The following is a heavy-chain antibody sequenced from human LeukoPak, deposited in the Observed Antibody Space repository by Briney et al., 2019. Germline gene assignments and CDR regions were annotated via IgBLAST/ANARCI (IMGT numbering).Heavy chain of an antibody. CDR3: ARDLDFDWS. J-gene: IGHJ5*02. D-gene: IGHD3-9*01. CDR2: INAGNGNT. Sequence: GASVKVSCKASGYDFTSYAMHWVRQAPGQRLEWMGWINAGNGNTKYSQKFQDRVTVTRDTSTSTAYMELSSLRSEDTAVYYCARDLDFDWSWGQGTLVTVSS. CDR1: GYDFTSYA. V-gene: IGHV1-3*01.